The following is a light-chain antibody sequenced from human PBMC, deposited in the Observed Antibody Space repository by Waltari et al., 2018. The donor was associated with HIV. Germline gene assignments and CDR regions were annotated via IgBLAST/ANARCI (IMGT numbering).Light chain of an antibody. J-gene: IGLJ2*01. CDR1: TSNIGDNF. Sequence: QSVLTQPPSVSAAPGQKVPISCSASTSNIGDNFLSWFQQFPGTAPKLLIYEDDKRPSGIPDRFTGFKSGTSATLVITGLQSGDEGTYYCQSWDSRLGAGVFGGGTMLTVL. CDR3: QSWDSRLGAGV. V-gene: IGLV1-51*02. CDR2: EDD.